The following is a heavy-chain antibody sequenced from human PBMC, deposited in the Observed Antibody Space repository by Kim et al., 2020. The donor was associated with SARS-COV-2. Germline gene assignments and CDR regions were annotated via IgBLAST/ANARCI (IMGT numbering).Heavy chain of an antibody. J-gene: IGHJ6*02. Sequence: VKGRYTISRDNSKNTLYLQMNSLRAEDTAVYYCAKEIPRSYYYNGMDVWGQGTTVTVSS. V-gene: IGHV3-30*02. D-gene: IGHD2-2*02. CDR3: AKEIPRSYYYNGMDV.